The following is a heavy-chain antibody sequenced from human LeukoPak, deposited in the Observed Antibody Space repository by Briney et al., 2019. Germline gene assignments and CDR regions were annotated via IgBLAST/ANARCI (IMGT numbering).Heavy chain of an antibody. CDR1: GFTFINSW. Sequence: PGGSLRLSFAASGFTFINSWMHSVPQAPGKGLLWVSRINHDGSSTRYADSVKRRFTISRDNANNTLYLQMNSLRAEDTAVYYCARDQGRPRDYWGQGSLVTVS. V-gene: IGHV3-74*01. J-gene: IGHJ4*02. D-gene: IGHD6-25*01. CDR2: INHDGSST. CDR3: ARDQGRPRDY.